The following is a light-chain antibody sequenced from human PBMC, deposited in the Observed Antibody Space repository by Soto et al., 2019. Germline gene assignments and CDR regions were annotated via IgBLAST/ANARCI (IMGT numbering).Light chain of an antibody. CDR3: HQYATSPRT. CDR2: DAS. CDR1: QSVSSY. Sequence: EIVLTQSPATLSLSPGERATLSCRASQSVSSYLAWYQQKPGQAPRLLIYDASSRATGIPDGFGGSGSGTDFNLTVNRLAPEDFAVYYCHQYATSPRTFGQGTKVDI. J-gene: IGKJ1*01. V-gene: IGKV3-20*01.